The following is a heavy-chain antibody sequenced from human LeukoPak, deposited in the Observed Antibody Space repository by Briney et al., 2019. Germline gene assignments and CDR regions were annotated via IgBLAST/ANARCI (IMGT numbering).Heavy chain of an antibody. Sequence: SETLSLTCTVSGGSISSSNSYWGWIRQPPGKGLEWIGTLSYSGSTYYNPSLKSRITISVDTSKSQFSLRLSSVTAADTAVYYCARHQSRTIFGVVIISTFDYWGQGTLVTVSS. CDR3: ARHQSRTIFGVVIISTFDY. V-gene: IGHV4-39*01. CDR1: GGSISSSNSY. CDR2: LSYSGST. J-gene: IGHJ4*02. D-gene: IGHD3-3*01.